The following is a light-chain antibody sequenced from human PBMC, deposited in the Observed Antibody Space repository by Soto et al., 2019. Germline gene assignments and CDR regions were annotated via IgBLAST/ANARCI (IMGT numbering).Light chain of an antibody. V-gene: IGKV3-20*01. CDR3: QQYSSSPRT. J-gene: IGKJ1*01. Sequence: NVLTQSPGTLSLSPVEGATLSCRASQSISSNYLAWYHQRPGQAPRLLIYGASSRATDIPDRFRGSGSGRDFVLNISRLERGDSGVYYCQQYSSSPRTFGQGTKVDNK. CDR1: QSISSNY. CDR2: GAS.